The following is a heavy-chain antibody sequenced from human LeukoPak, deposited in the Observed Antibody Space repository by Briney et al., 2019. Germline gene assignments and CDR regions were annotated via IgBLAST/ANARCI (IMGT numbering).Heavy chain of an antibody. Sequence: ASVRVSCKASGYTFTSYGISWVRQAPGQGLEWMGWINPNSGGTNYAQKFQGWVTMTRDMSISTAYMELSRLRSDDTAVYYSARDFSPGYSGYDSYRLDYWGQGTLVTVSS. CDR1: GYTFTSYG. CDR3: ARDFSPGYSGYDSYRLDY. D-gene: IGHD5-12*01. J-gene: IGHJ4*02. V-gene: IGHV1-2*04. CDR2: INPNSGGT.